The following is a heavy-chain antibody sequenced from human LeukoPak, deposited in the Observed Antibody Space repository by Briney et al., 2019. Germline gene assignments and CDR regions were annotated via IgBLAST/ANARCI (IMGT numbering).Heavy chain of an antibody. V-gene: IGHV3-21*06. Sequence: GGSLRLSCAASGFTFSSYTMNWVRQAPGKGLEWVSSISNSSYIYYADSVKGRFTISRDNAKNSLYLQMNSLRAEDTAVYYCARDTYDILTGYYKWAFDIWGQGTMVTVSS. CDR1: GFTFSSYT. CDR2: ISNSSYI. D-gene: IGHD3-9*01. CDR3: ARDTYDILTGYYKWAFDI. J-gene: IGHJ3*02.